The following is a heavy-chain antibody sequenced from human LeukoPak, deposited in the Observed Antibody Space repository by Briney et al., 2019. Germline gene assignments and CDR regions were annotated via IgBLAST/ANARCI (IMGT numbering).Heavy chain of an antibody. CDR3: AKQLGYCSDGSCYFPY. V-gene: IGHV3-23*01. D-gene: IGHD2-15*01. CDR1: GFSFDYYG. J-gene: IGHJ4*02. Sequence: GGSLRLSCAASGFSFDYYGMHWVRQAPGKGLEWVSGISNNGGYTYYADSVQGQFTISRDNSKSTLCLQMNSLRAEDTAVYYCAKQLGYCSDGSCYFPYWGQGTLVTVSS. CDR2: ISNNGGYT.